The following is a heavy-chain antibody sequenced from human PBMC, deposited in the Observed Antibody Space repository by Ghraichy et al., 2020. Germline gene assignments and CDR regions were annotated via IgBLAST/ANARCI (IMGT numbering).Heavy chain of an antibody. V-gene: IGHV4-59*01. CDR2: IYYSGST. D-gene: IGHD2-2*01. CDR3: ARYCSSTSCSARYYYYYMDV. CDR1: GGSISSYY. J-gene: IGHJ6*03. Sequence: SETLSLTCTVSGGSISSYYWSWIRQPPGKGLEWIGYIYYSGSTNYNPSLKSRVTISVDTSKNQFSLKLSSVTAADTAVYYCARYCSSTSCSARYYYYYMDVWGKGTTVTVSS.